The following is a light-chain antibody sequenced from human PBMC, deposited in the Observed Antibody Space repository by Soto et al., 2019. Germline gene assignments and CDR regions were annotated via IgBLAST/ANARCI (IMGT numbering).Light chain of an antibody. J-gene: IGKJ1*01. V-gene: IGKV1-5*03. CDR1: QTISRW. CDR3: QQYQTWT. Sequence: DIQMTQSPLTLSASVGDRVTITCRASQTISRWLAWYQQQPWKAPKLLIYMASSLESGVPSRFSGSGSGTEFTLTISSLQSDDSATYYCQQYQTWTFGQGTKVEIK. CDR2: MAS.